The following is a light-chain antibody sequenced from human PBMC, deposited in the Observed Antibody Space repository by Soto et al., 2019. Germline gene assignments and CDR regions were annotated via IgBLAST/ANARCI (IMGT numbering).Light chain of an antibody. CDR3: QQYNGYLVT. V-gene: IGKV1-5*01. CDR1: QSISSW. J-gene: IGKJ4*01. CDR2: DAS. Sequence: DIQMTQSPSTLSASVGDRVTITCSASQSISSWLAWYQQKPGKAPKLLIYDASSLESGVPSRFSGSRSGTEFTLTVSSLQPDDFGTYYCQQYNGYLVTFGGGTKVEIK.